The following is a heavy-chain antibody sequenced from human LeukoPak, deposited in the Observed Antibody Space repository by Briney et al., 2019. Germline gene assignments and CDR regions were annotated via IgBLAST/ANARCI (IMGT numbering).Heavy chain of an antibody. J-gene: IGHJ4*02. CDR1: GGTVSSYA. CDR2: IIPIFGTA. Sequence: SVKVSCKASGGTVSSYAISWVRRAPGQGLEWMGGIIPIFGTANYAQKFPGRVTITTDESTSPASMELSSLRSEDTAVYYCAIPRIIGYAFDYWGQGTLVTVSS. D-gene: IGHD2-8*01. V-gene: IGHV1-69*05. CDR3: AIPRIIGYAFDY.